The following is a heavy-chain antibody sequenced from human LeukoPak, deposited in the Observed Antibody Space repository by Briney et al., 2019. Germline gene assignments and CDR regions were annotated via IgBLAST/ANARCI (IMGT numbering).Heavy chain of an antibody. V-gene: IGHV4-61*02. Sequence: SETLSLTCTVSGGSISSGSYYWSWIRQPPGKVLEWIGRIYTSGSTNYNPSLKSRVTISVDTSKNQFSLNLTSVTAADTAVYYCARAMSIAARLQTIFDYWGQGTLVTVSS. J-gene: IGHJ4*02. CDR2: IYTSGST. CDR1: GGSISSGSYY. D-gene: IGHD6-6*01. CDR3: ARAMSIAARLQTIFDY.